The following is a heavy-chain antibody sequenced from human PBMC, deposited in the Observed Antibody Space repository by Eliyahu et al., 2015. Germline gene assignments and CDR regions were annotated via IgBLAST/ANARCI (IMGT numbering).Heavy chain of an antibody. Sequence: GEINHSGSTNYNPSLKSRVTISVDTSKNQFSLKLSSVTAADTAVYYCARGSLSSHDAFDIWGQGTMVTVSS. V-gene: IGHV4-34*01. CDR3: ARGSLSSHDAFDI. CDR2: INHSGST. D-gene: IGHD2-15*01. J-gene: IGHJ3*02.